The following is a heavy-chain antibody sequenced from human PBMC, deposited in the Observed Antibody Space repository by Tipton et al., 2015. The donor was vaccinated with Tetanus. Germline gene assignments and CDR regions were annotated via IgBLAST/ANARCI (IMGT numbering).Heavy chain of an antibody. CDR2: INPSGGST. Sequence: QSGAEVKKPGASVKVSCKASGYTFTSYYMHWVRQAPGQGLEWMGIINPSGGSTSYARKFQGRVTMTRDTSTSTVYMELSSLRSGDTAVYYCARVFIAVAGHNWFDPWGQGTLVTVSS. D-gene: IGHD6-19*01. CDR1: GYTFTSYY. V-gene: IGHV1-46*01. CDR3: ARVFIAVAGHNWFDP. J-gene: IGHJ5*02.